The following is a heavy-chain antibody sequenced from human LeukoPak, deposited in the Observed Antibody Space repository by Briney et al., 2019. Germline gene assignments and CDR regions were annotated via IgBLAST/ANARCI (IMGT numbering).Heavy chain of an antibody. Sequence: GGSLRLSCAASGFTFSSYAMSWVRRAPGKGLEWVSAISGSGGSTYYADSVKGRFTISRDNSKNTLYLQMNSLRAEDTAVYYCAKDDYGDPRHYFDYWGQGTLVTVSS. J-gene: IGHJ4*02. CDR1: GFTFSSYA. V-gene: IGHV3-23*01. D-gene: IGHD4-17*01. CDR2: ISGSGGST. CDR3: AKDDYGDPRHYFDY.